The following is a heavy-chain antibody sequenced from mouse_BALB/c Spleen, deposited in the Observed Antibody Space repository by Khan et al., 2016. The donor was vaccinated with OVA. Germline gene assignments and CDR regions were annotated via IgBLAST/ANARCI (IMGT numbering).Heavy chain of an antibody. CDR3: ARYYGNYGWYFDV. CDR2: IWAGGST. CDR1: GFSLTSYG. J-gene: IGHJ1*01. D-gene: IGHD2-1*01. V-gene: IGHV2-9*02. Sequence: QVQLKQSGPAMVAPSQSLSITCTVSGFSLTSYGVHRVRQPPGKGLEWLGVIWAGGSTNYNSALMSRLRISKDNSKSQVFLKMNSLQTDDTAMYYCARYYGNYGWYFDVWGAGTTVTVSS.